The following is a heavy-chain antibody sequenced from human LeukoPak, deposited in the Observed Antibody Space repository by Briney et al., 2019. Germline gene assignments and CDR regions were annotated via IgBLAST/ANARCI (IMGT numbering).Heavy chain of an antibody. D-gene: IGHD3-10*01. CDR1: GYTFTSYG. Sequence: ASVKVSCKASGYTFTSYGISWVRQAPGQGLEWMGWISAYNGNTNYAQKLQGRVTMTTDTSTSTAYMELRSLRSDDTAVYYCARGGRAYGSGGLPGGPGRYYYYYMDVWGKGTTVTISS. CDR2: ISAYNGNT. J-gene: IGHJ6*03. CDR3: ARGGRAYGSGGLPGGPGRYYYYYMDV. V-gene: IGHV1-18*01.